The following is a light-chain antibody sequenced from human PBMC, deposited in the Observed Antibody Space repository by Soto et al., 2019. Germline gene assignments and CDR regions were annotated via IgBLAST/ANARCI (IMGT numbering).Light chain of an antibody. Sequence: QPVLPQPPSVSGAPGQRVTLSCTGSSSNIGAGYDVHWYQQLPGTAPKLLIYGNSNRPSGVPDRFSGSKSGTSASLAITGLQAEDEADYYCQSYDSSLSGVVFGGGTKLTVL. CDR1: SSNIGAGYD. J-gene: IGLJ2*01. V-gene: IGLV1-40*01. CDR3: QSYDSSLSGVV. CDR2: GNS.